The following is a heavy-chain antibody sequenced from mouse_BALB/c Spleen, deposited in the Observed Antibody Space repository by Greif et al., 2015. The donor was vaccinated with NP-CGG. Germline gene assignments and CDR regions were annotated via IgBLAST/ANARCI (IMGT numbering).Heavy chain of an antibody. D-gene: IGHD4-1*01. V-gene: IGHV2-3*01. J-gene: IGHJ3*01. CDR2: IWGDGST. CDR1: GFSLTSYG. CDR3: ANRELTGTFAY. Sequence: QVQLQQSGPGLVAPSQSLSITCTVSGFSLTSYGVSWVRQPPGKGLEWLGVIWGDGSTNYHSALISRLSISKDNSKSXVFLKRNSLHTDDTATYFCANRELTGTFAYWGQGTLVSVSA.